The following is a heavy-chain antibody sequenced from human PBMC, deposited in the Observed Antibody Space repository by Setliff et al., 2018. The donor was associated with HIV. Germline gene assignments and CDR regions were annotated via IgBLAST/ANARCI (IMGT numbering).Heavy chain of an antibody. D-gene: IGHD3-22*01. CDR2: VNRDGSSE. Sequence: GGSLRLSCAGSGFTFEKYWMHWVRQAPGKGLVWVSRVNRDGSSETYADSVKGRFTISRDNAKNTLYLQMNSLRVEDTGVYYCAKRDSSGLYIFDYWGQGTLVTVSS. V-gene: IGHV3-74*01. J-gene: IGHJ4*02. CDR3: AKRDSSGLYIFDY. CDR1: GFTFEKYW.